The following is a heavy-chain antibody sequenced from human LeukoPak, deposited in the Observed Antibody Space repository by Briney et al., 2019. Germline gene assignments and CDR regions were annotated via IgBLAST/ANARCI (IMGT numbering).Heavy chain of an antibody. Sequence: SETLSLTCTVSGGSISSSSYYWGWIRQPPGKGLEWIGRIYYSGSTYYNPSLKSRVTISVDTSKNQFSLKLSSVTAADTAVYYCARGTGPGSYYDYVWGSYRQYYFDYWGQGTLVTVSS. CDR1: GGSISSSSYY. CDR2: IYYSGST. D-gene: IGHD3-16*02. V-gene: IGHV4-39*07. J-gene: IGHJ4*02. CDR3: ARGTGPGSYYDYVWGSYRQYYFDY.